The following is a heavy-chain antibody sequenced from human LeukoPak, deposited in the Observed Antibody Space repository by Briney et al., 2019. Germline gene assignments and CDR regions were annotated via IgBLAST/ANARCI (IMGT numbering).Heavy chain of an antibody. Sequence: PGGSLRLSCAASGFTFSSYAMSWVRQAPGKGLEWVSAISGSGGSTYYADSVKGRFTISRDNSKNTLYLQMNSLRAEDTAVYYCAKGYSSSWYGGNWFDPWGQGTLVTVSS. V-gene: IGHV3-23*01. CDR3: AKGYSSSWYGGNWFDP. CDR1: GFTFSSYA. CDR2: ISGSGGST. J-gene: IGHJ5*02. D-gene: IGHD6-13*01.